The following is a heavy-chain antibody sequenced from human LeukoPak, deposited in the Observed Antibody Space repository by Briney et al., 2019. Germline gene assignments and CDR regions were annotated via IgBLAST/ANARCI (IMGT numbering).Heavy chain of an antibody. D-gene: IGHD7-27*01. CDR2: ISSSSSYI. V-gene: IGHV3-21*01. J-gene: IGHJ4*02. Sequence: GGSLRLSCAASGFTLSSYSMNWVRQAPGKGLEWVSSISSSSSYIYYADSVKGRFTISRGNAKNSLYLQMNSLRAEDTAVYYCARGTPLGSFDYWGQGTLVTVSS. CDR3: ARGTPLGSFDY. CDR1: GFTLSSYS.